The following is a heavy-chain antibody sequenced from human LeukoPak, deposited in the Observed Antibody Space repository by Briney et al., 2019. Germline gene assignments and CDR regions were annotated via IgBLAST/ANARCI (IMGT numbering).Heavy chain of an antibody. D-gene: IGHD2-2*01. J-gene: IGHJ6*03. CDR1: GFTFSSYW. V-gene: IGHV3-7*01. Sequence: GGSLGLSCAASGFTFSSYWMSWVRQAPGKGLEWVANIKQDGSEKYYVDSVKGRFTISRDNAKNSLYLQMNSLRAEDTAVYYCARNDIVVVPAANKTYYYYYYMDVWGKGTRSPSP. CDR3: ARNDIVVVPAANKTYYYYYYMDV. CDR2: IKQDGSEK.